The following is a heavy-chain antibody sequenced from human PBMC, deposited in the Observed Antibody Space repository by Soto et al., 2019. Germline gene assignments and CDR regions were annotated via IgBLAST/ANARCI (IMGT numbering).Heavy chain of an antibody. Sequence: QVQLVESGGGVVQPGRSLRLSCAASGFTFSSYGMHWVRQAPGKGLEWVAVISYDGSNKYYAASVKGRFTISRDNSKNTLYLQMNSLRAEDTAVYYCAKDGYSSGWYHHDAFSIWGPGTMVTVAS. CDR2: ISYDGSNK. J-gene: IGHJ3*02. V-gene: IGHV3-30*18. D-gene: IGHD6-19*01. CDR3: AKDGYSSGWYHHDAFSI. CDR1: GFTFSSYG.